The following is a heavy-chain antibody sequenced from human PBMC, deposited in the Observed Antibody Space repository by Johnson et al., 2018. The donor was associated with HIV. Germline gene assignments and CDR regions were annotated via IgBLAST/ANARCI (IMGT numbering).Heavy chain of an antibody. CDR3: ARDRRLADAFDI. D-gene: IGHD5-12*01. V-gene: IGHV3-30-3*01. CDR2: ISYDGSNK. J-gene: IGHJ3*02. Sequence: QVQLVESGGGVVQPGRSLRLSCAASGFTFSSYAMHWVRQAPGKGLDWVAVISYDGSNKYYADSVKGRFTISRDNSKNTLYLQMNSLRAEDTAVYYCARDRRLADAFDIWGQGTMVTVSS. CDR1: GFTFSSYA.